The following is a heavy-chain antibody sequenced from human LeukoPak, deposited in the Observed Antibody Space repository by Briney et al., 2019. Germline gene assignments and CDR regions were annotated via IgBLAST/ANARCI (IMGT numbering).Heavy chain of an antibody. CDR3: ARDGGVLEWFYFDY. Sequence: SETLSLTCTVSGGSLSSYYWGWIRQPPGKGLGWVGYIYYSGSTNYNPSLKSRVTISVDTSKNQFSLKLSSVTAADTAVYYCARDGGVLEWFYFDYWGQGTLVTVSS. CDR1: GGSLSSYY. D-gene: IGHD3-3*01. CDR2: IYYSGST. V-gene: IGHV4-59*01. J-gene: IGHJ4*02.